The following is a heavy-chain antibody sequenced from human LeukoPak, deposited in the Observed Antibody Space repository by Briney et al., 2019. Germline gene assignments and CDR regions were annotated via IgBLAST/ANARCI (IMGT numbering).Heavy chain of an antibody. CDR2: IKQDGGEK. CDR3: AREDHSNYNY. Sequence: GGSLRLSCAASGFPFSSYWMSWVRQAPGKGLEWVANIKQDGGEKFYVDSVKGRFTISRDNAKDSLYLQMNSLRAEDTAVYYCAREDHSNYNYWGQGTLVTVSS. D-gene: IGHD4-11*01. V-gene: IGHV3-7*01. J-gene: IGHJ4*02. CDR1: GFPFSSYW.